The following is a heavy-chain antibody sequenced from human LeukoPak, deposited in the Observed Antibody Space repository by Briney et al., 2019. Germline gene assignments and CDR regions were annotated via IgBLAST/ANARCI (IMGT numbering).Heavy chain of an antibody. V-gene: IGHV4-38-2*02. J-gene: IGHJ4*02. CDR1: GDSFRSGFY. CDR3: AGGWNDFWAFDY. Sequence: SETLSLTCTISGDSFRSGFYWAWIRQPPGKGLEWIGSIDHSGNIYYNASLKSRVTMSVDTSKNQFSLKLSSVTAADTAVYYCAGGWNDFWAFDYWGQGTLVTVSS. D-gene: IGHD3-3*01. CDR2: IDHSGNI.